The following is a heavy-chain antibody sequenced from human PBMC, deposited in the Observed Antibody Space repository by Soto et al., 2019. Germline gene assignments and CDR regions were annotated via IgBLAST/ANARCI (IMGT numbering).Heavy chain of an antibody. Sequence: QVQLQESGPGLVKPSETLSLTCTVSGGSSSSYYWSWIRQPPGKGLEWIGYIYYSGSTNYNPSLKRGVTISEDTSKTQFSLKLSSVTAADTAVYCCARGNGTVVAAISGNDAFDIWGQGTMVTVSS. V-gene: IGHV4-59*08. CDR3: ARGNGTVVAAISGNDAFDI. CDR2: IYYSGST. D-gene: IGHD2-15*01. J-gene: IGHJ3*02. CDR1: GGSSSSYY.